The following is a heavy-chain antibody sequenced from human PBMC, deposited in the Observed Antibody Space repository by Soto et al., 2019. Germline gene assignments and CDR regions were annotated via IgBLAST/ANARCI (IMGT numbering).Heavy chain of an antibody. V-gene: IGHV3-30-3*01. CDR3: ARDIIYDSSGYSHFDY. CDR1: GFTFSSYA. Sequence: SLRLSWAASGFTFSSYAMHWVRQAPGKGLEWVAVISYDGSNKYYADSVKGRFTISRDNSKNTLYLQMNSLRAEDTAVYYCARDIIYDSSGYSHFDYWGQGTLVTVSS. D-gene: IGHD3-22*01. J-gene: IGHJ4*02. CDR2: ISYDGSNK.